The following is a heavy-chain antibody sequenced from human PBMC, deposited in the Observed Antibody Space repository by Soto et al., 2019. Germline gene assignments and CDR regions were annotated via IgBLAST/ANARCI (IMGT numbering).Heavy chain of an antibody. Sequence: ASVKVSGKASGYTFTGYYMHWVRQAPGQGLEWMGWINPNSGGTNYAQKFQGRVTMTRDTSISTAYMELSRLRSDDTAVYYCARDHPPPYYYYGMDVWGQGTTVTVSS. V-gene: IGHV1-2*02. CDR3: ARDHPPPYYYYGMDV. CDR1: GYTFTGYY. J-gene: IGHJ6*02. CDR2: INPNSGGT.